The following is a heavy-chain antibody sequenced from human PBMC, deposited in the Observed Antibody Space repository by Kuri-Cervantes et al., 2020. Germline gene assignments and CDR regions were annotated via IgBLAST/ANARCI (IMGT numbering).Heavy chain of an antibody. V-gene: IGHV2-5*02. CDR2: IYWDDDK. Sequence: SGPTLVKPTQTLTLTCTFSGFSLSASGMGVGWIRQPPGKALEWLALIYWDDDKRYSPSLESRLTITKDTSKNQVVLTMTNMDPVDTATYYCAHSVSGYSGYDYWGQGALVTVSS. J-gene: IGHJ4*02. CDR1: GFSLSASGMG. D-gene: IGHD5-12*01. CDR3: AHSVSGYSGYDY.